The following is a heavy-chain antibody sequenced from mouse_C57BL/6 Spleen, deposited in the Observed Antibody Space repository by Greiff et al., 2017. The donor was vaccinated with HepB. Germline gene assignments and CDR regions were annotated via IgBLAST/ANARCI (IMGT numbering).Heavy chain of an antibody. CDR1: GFTFSSYA. CDR3: ARDHYYGSSPYWYFDV. CDR2: ISDGGSYT. V-gene: IGHV5-4*01. D-gene: IGHD1-1*01. J-gene: IGHJ1*03. Sequence: EVQGVESGGGLVKPGGSLKLSCAASGFTFSSYAMSWVRQTPEKRLEWVATISDGGSYTYYPDNVKGRFAISRDNAKNNLYLQMSHLKSEDTAMYYCARDHYYGSSPYWYFDVWGTGTTVTVSS.